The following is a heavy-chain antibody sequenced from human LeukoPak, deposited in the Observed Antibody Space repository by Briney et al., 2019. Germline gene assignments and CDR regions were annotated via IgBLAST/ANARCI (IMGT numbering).Heavy chain of an antibody. CDR3: VRQGQDGSYSDY. J-gene: IGHJ4*02. D-gene: IGHD1-26*01. Sequence: KPSETLSLTCAVYGGSFSGYYWSWIRQPPGKGLEWIGEINHSGSTNYNPSLKSRVTISVDTSKNQFSLKLSSVTAADTAVYYCVRQGQDGSYSDYWGQGTLVTVSS. CDR1: GGSFSGYY. CDR2: INHSGST. V-gene: IGHV4-34*01.